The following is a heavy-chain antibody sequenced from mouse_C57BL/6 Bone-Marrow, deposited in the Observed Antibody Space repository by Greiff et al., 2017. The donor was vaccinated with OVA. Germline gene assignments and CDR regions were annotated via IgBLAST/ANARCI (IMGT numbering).Heavy chain of an antibody. V-gene: IGHV1-64*01. Sequence: VQLQQPGAELVKPGASVKLSCKASGYTFTSYWMHWVKQRPGQGLEWIGMIHPNSGSTNYNEKFKSKATLTVDKSSSTAYMQLSSLTSEDSAVYYSARGGYDCPGIIYYAMDCWGQGTSVTVSS. D-gene: IGHD2-4*01. CDR3: ARGGYDCPGIIYYAMDC. CDR2: IHPNSGST. CDR1: GYTFTSYW. J-gene: IGHJ4*01.